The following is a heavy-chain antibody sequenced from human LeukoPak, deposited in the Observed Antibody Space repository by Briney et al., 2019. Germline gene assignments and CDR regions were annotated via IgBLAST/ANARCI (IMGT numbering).Heavy chain of an antibody. CDR1: GGSISSGDYY. CDR3: ARERSGSYPFDY. J-gene: IGHJ4*02. D-gene: IGHD1-26*01. CDR2: IYYNGNT. V-gene: IGHV4-30-4*08. Sequence: SQTLSLTCTVSGGSISSGDYYWSWIRQPPGKGLEWIVYIYYNGNTYYNPSLKSRVTMSLDTSKNQIFLKLSSVTAADTAVYYCARERSGSYPFDYWGQGTLVTVSS.